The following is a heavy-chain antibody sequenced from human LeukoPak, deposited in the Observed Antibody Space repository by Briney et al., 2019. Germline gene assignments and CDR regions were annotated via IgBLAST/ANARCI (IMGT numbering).Heavy chain of an antibody. CDR2: IYSSGST. V-gene: IGHV4-38-2*02. J-gene: IGHJ3*01. D-gene: IGHD3-10*01. Sequence: SETLSLTCTVSGYSISSGYYWGWIRQPPGKTLEWIGSIYSSGSTYYNPSLKSRVIIIIDTPKNHFSLTLSSVTAADTAVYYCARSDGYGLVGVWGQGTMVTVSS. CDR3: ARSDGYGLVGV. CDR1: GYSISSGYY.